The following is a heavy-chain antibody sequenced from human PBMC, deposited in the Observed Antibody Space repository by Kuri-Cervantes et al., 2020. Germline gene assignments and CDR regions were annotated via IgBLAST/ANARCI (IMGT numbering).Heavy chain of an antibody. CDR3: ARRWAGATPKAGVDY. V-gene: IGHV3-7*01. CDR1: GFTFSSYS. Sequence: GESLKISCAASGFTFSSYSMNWVRQAPGKGLEWVANIKQDGSEKYYVDSVKGRLTISRDNAKNSLYLQMNSLRAEDTAVYYCARRWAGATPKAGVDYWGQGTLVTVSS. D-gene: IGHD1-26*01. J-gene: IGHJ4*02. CDR2: IKQDGSEK.